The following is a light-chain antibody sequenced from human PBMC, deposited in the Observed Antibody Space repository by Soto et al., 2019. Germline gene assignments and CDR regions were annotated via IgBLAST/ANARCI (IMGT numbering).Light chain of an antibody. V-gene: IGKV1-5*03. Sequence: SPSTLSVYIGDRVTMTCRASQNISSGLAWYHQKPGQAPKLLIYKASSLQSGVPSRFSGSGSGTEFTLTISRLQSEDFPTYSCLQYFSCWAFGQGTIV. CDR1: QNISSG. CDR3: LQYFSCWA. J-gene: IGKJ1*01. CDR2: KAS.